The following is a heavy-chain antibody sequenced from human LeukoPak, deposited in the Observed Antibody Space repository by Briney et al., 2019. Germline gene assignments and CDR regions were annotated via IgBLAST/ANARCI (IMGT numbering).Heavy chain of an antibody. J-gene: IGHJ6*02. CDR3: ARDIHSSGYYERYGMDV. D-gene: IGHD3-22*01. CDR1: GFTFSSYA. V-gene: IGHV3-23*01. CDR2: ISGSGGST. Sequence: GGSLRLSCAASGFTFSSYAMSSVRQAPGKGLEWVSAISGSGGSTYYADSVKGRFTISRDNAKNSLYLQMNSLRAEDTAVYYCARDIHSSGYYERYGMDVWGQGTTVTVSS.